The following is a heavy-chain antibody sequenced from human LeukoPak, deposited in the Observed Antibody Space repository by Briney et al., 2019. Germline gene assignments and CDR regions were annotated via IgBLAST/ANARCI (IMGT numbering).Heavy chain of an antibody. CDR2: IDKNGYGT. Sequence: GGSLRLSCAASGFTFSSYEMNWVRQAPGQGLEWVAGIDKNGYGTFYADSVKGRFTISRDNSKNTLFLQINTLRADDTAVYYCAKDKHNWGSDYWGQGTLVTVSS. D-gene: IGHD7-27*01. CDR3: AKDKHNWGSDY. CDR1: GFTFSSYE. J-gene: IGHJ4*02. V-gene: IGHV3-23*01.